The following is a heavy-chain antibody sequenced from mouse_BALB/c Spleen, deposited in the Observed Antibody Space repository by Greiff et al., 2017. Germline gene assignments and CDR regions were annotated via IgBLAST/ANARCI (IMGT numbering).Heavy chain of an antibody. CDR1: GFNIKDYY. V-gene: IGHV14-4*02. D-gene: IGHD2-2*01. CDR3: NAGYDRGYLDY. CDR2: IDPENGDT. J-gene: IGHJ2*01. Sequence: VQLQQSGAELVRSGASVKLSCTASGFNIKDYYMHWVKQRPEQGLEWIGWIDPENGDTEYAPKFQGKATMTADTSSNTAYLQLSSLTSEDTAVYYCNAGYDRGYLDYWGQGTTLTVSS.